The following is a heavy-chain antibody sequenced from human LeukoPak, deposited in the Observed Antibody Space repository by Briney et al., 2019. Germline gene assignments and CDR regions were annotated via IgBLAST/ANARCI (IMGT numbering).Heavy chain of an antibody. CDR1: GFTFSSYA. CDR3: ASSGAARPG. V-gene: IGHV3-30*01. J-gene: IGHJ4*02. Sequence: QAGGSLRLSCAASGFTFSSYAMHWVRQAPGKGLEWVAVISYDGSNKYYADSVKGRFTISRDNSKNTLYLQMNSLRAEDTAVYYCASSGAARPGWGQGTLDTVSS. D-gene: IGHD6-6*01. CDR2: ISYDGSNK.